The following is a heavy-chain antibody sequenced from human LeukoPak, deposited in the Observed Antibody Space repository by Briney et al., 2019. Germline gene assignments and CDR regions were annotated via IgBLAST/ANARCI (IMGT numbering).Heavy chain of an antibody. D-gene: IGHD3-22*01. CDR1: GFTFSSYA. CDR2: ISGSGGST. V-gene: IGHV3-23*01. J-gene: IGHJ4*02. CDR3: AKESDGYYFTTSDY. Sequence: GGSLRLSCAASGFTFSSYAMSWVRQAPGKGLEWVSAISGSGGSTYYADSVKGRFTISRDNSKNTLYLQMNSPRAEDTAVYYCAKESDGYYFTTSDYWGQGTLVTVSS.